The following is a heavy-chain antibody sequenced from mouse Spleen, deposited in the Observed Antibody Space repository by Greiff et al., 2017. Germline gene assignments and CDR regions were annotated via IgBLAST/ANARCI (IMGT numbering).Heavy chain of an antibody. J-gene: IGHJ3*01. D-gene: IGHD1-1*01. Sequence: EVQLQESGAELVRPGASVKLSCTASGFNIKDDYMHWVKQRPEQGLEWIGWIDPENGDTEYASKFQGKATITADTSSNTAYLQLSSLTSEDTAVYYCVYYYGSSRTYWGRGTLVTVSA. CDR3: VYYYGSSRTY. V-gene: IGHV14-4*01. CDR1: GFNIKDDY. CDR2: IDPENGDT.